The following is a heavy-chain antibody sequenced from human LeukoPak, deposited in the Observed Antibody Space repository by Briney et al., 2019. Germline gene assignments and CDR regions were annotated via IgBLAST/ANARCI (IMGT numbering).Heavy chain of an antibody. V-gene: IGHV3-21*01. CDR2: ISSSSSYI. CDR1: GFTFSSYS. J-gene: IGHJ3*02. Sequence: GGSLRLSCAASGFTFSSYSMNWVRQAPGKGLEWVSSISSSSSYIYYADSVKGRFTISRDNAKNSLCLQMNSLRAEDTAVYYCARDYDSSGLDAFDIWGQGTMVTVSS. D-gene: IGHD3-22*01. CDR3: ARDYDSSGLDAFDI.